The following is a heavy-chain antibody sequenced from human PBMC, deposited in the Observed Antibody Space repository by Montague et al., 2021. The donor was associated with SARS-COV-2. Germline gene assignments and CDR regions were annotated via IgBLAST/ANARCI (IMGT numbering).Heavy chain of an antibody. Sequence: SETLSLTCVVSNGSRRSNEWWSWVRQAPGKGGEWIGEIFHTGGTNYNHALRSRVIISVDKSMNQFSLKVTSVTAADTAVYYCASLRGLIGRHPAGYNWFDPWGQGTLVTGSS. CDR3: ASLRGLIGRHPAGYNWFDP. CDR1: NGSRRSNEW. D-gene: IGHD3-22*01. J-gene: IGHJ5*02. V-gene: IGHV4-4*02. CDR2: IFHTGGT.